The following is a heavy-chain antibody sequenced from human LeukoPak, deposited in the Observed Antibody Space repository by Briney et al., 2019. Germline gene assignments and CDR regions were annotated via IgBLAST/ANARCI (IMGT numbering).Heavy chain of an antibody. J-gene: IGHJ4*02. CDR3: ARGSDGGNSLRYFDY. Sequence: PSETLSLTCAVYGGSFSGYYWSWFRQPPGKGLEWIGEINHSGGTNYNPSLKSRVTISVDTSKNQFSLKLSSVTAADTAVYYCARGSDGGNSLRYFDYWGQGTLVTVSS. CDR2: INHSGGT. V-gene: IGHV4-34*01. CDR1: GGSFSGYY. D-gene: IGHD4-23*01.